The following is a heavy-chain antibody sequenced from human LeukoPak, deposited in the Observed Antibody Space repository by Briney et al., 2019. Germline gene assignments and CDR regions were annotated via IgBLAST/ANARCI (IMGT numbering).Heavy chain of an antibody. Sequence: GGSLRLSCAASGFTFSSCSMNWVRQAPGKGLEWVSYISGSGSTIYYADSLKGRFTISRDNAENSLYLQMNSLRAEDTAVYYCAREGSRGDGYNYYYYYAMDVWGQGTTVTVSS. CDR2: ISGSGSTI. J-gene: IGHJ6*02. CDR3: AREGSRGDGYNYYYYYAMDV. D-gene: IGHD5-24*01. V-gene: IGHV3-48*04. CDR1: GFTFSSCS.